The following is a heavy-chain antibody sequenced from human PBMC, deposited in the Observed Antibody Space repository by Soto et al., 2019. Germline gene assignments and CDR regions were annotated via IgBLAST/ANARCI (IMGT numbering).Heavy chain of an antibody. D-gene: IGHD2-15*01. J-gene: IGHJ5*02. CDR3: ARANGSALSRHNWFSP. CDR1: GGSISSYY. CDR2: IYYSGST. Sequence: SETLSLTCTVSGGSISSYYWSWIRQPPGKGLEWLGYIYYSGSTNYNPSLKSRVTISVDTSKNQFSLKLSSVTAADTAAYYCARANGSALSRHNWFSPCGQGTLVTAAS. V-gene: IGHV4-59*01.